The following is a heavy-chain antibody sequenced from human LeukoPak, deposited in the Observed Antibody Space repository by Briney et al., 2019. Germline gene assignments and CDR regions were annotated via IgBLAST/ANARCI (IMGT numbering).Heavy chain of an antibody. CDR2: IYTSGST. D-gene: IGHD6-13*01. CDR3: ARDHDSWRSDY. CDR1: GGSISTYY. J-gene: IGHJ4*02. Sequence: PSETLSLTCIVAGGSISTYYWSWIRQPAGKGMGWIGRIYTSGSTNYNPSLKSRVTMSVDTPKNQFSLKLSSVTAADTAVYYCARDHDSWRSDYWGQGTLVTVSS. V-gene: IGHV4-4*07.